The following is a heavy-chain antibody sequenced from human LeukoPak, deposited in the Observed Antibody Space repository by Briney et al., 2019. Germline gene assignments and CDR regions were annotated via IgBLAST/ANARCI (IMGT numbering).Heavy chain of an antibody. D-gene: IGHD2-15*01. CDR1: GGTFSSYA. CDR3: ARSKRRGVAATPLDY. J-gene: IGHJ4*02. CDR2: IIPIFGTA. Sequence: SVKVSCKASGGTFSSYAISWVRQAPGQGLEWMGGIIPIFGTANYAQKFQGRVTITADKSTSTAYMELSSLRSDGTAVYYCARSKRRGVAATPLDYWGQGTLVTVSS. V-gene: IGHV1-69*06.